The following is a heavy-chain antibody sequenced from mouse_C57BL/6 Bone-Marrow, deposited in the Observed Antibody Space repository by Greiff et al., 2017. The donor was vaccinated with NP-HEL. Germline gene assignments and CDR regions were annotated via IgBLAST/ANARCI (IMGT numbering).Heavy chain of an antibody. CDR2: IYPRDGST. Sequence: QVHVKQSGPELVKPGASVKLSCKASGYTFTSYDINWVKQRPGQGLEWIGWIYPRDGSTKYNEKFKGKATLTVDTSSSTAYMELHSLTSEDSAVYFCATTVAHYFDYWGQGTTLTVSS. J-gene: IGHJ2*01. CDR3: ATTVAHYFDY. D-gene: IGHD1-1*01. V-gene: IGHV1-85*01. CDR1: GYTFTSYD.